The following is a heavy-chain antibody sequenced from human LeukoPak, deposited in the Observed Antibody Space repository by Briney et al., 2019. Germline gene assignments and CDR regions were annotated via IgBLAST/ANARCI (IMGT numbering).Heavy chain of an antibody. CDR2: IDAAGRT. J-gene: IGHJ6*03. V-gene: IGHV4-61*02. D-gene: IGHD3-10*01. Sequence: SETLSLTCTVSGGSISSGGSIGSFYWTWIRQPAGKGLEWIGRIDAAGRTNYNPSLRGPVTISVDTSKNQFSLRLSSVTAADTAVYYCARAQRAGRRGYMDVWGKGTTVTVSS. CDR3: ARAQRAGRRGYMDV. CDR1: GGSISSGGSIGSFY.